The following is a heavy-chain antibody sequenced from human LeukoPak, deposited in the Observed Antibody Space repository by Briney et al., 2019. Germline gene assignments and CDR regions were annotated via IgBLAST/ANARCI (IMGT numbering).Heavy chain of an antibody. CDR3: ARDVRGSYSGDY. D-gene: IGHD1-26*01. CDR1: GFPFSSYS. CDR2: ISSSSSYI. J-gene: IGHJ4*02. Sequence: GGSLRLSCAASGFPFSSYSMNWVRQAPGKGLEWVSSISSSSSYIYYADSVKGRFTISRDNAKNSLYLQMNSLRAEDTAVYYCARDVRGSYSGDYWGQGTLVTVSS. V-gene: IGHV3-21*01.